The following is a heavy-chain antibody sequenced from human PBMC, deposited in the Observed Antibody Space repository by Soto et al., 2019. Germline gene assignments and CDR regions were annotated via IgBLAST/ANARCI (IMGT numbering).Heavy chain of an antibody. CDR1: GYAFSSYW. CDR3: ARGYCTATICDPWFDP. J-gene: IGHJ5*02. Sequence: PGESLKISCQGSGYAFSSYWIAWVRQMPGKGLEWIGIIYPGDSDTRYSPSFQGQVTISVDKSITTAYLQWSSLMASDTAMYCCARGYCTATICDPWFDPWGQGTLVPVSS. CDR2: IYPGDSDT. V-gene: IGHV5-51*01. D-gene: IGHD2-8*02.